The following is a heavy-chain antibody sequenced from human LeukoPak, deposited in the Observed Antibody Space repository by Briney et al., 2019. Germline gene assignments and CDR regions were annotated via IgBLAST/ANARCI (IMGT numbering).Heavy chain of an antibody. Sequence: GGSLRLSCVASGFTFSTYNMNWVRQAPGKGLEWVSHISPRGTTRYYADSVKGRFTISRGNAKNSLYLKMSSLRVEDSAVYYCASFSIRTGAYYLDVWGKGTTVAVSS. V-gene: IGHV3-48*04. CDR2: ISPRGTTR. D-gene: IGHD2/OR15-2a*01. CDR1: GFTFSTYN. J-gene: IGHJ6*03. CDR3: ASFSIRTGAYYLDV.